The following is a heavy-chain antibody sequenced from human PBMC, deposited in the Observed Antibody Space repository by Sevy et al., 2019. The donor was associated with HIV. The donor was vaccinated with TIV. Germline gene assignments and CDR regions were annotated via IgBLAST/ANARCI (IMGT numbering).Heavy chain of an antibody. Sequence: GGSLRLSCAASGFTFSNVWMSWVRQAPGKGLERVGHIKSRTEGGTPDYAAPVKGRFNISRDDSKSTLYLQMNSLKTEDTGVYYCTTGGSILQHWGQGTLVTVSS. V-gene: IGHV3-15*01. CDR2: IKSRTEGGTP. CDR3: TTGGSILQH. J-gene: IGHJ4*02. CDR1: GFTFSNVW. D-gene: IGHD2-21*01.